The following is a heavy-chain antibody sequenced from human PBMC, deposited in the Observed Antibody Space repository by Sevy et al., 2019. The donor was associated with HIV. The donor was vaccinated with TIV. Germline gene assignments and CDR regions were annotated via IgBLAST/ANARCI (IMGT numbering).Heavy chain of an antibody. V-gene: IGHV3-15*01. Sequence: GGSLRLSCAASGFTFSNAWMSWVRQAPGKGLEWVGRIKSKTDGGTTDYAAPVKGRFTISRDDSKNTLYLQMNSLKTEDPAVYYCTTDSGDGAYYYGMDVWGQGTTVTVSS. CDR3: TTDSGDGAYYYGMDV. J-gene: IGHJ6*02. D-gene: IGHD3-10*01. CDR1: GFTFSNAW. CDR2: IKSKTDGGTT.